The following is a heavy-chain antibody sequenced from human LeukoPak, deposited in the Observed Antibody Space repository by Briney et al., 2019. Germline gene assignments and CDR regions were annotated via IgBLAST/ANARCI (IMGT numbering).Heavy chain of an antibody. D-gene: IGHD6-13*01. CDR3: ARGVYRSDY. J-gene: IGHJ4*02. CDR2: IKEDGSEK. CDR1: GFSFSTSW. V-gene: IGHV3-7*05. Sequence: GGSLRLSCVASGFSFSTSWMSWVRQAPGKGPEWVANIKEDGSEKSYVDSVKGRFTISRDNAKNSLYLEMDSLRVEDTAVYYCARGVYRSDYWGQGTLVTVSS.